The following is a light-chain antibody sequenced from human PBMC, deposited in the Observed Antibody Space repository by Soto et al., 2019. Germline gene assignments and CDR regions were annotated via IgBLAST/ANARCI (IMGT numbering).Light chain of an antibody. J-gene: IGLJ1*01. CDR2: EVS. Sequence: VLTQPAPLSGPPGQSITISCTGTSSDVGSYNLVSWYQQHPGKAPKLMIYEVSKRPSGVSNRFSGSKSGNTASLTISGLQAEDEADYYCCSYAGSSTPLIFGTGTKVTVL. CDR3: CSYAGSSTPLI. V-gene: IGLV2-23*02. CDR1: SSDVGSYNL.